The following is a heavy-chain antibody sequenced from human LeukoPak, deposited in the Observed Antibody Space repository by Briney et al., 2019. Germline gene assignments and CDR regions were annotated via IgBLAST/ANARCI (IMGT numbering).Heavy chain of an antibody. J-gene: IGHJ4*02. CDR2: ITSNGGSA. CDR1: GFTFSIYA. Sequence: GGSLRLSCAASGFTFSIYAMHWVRQAPGKGLEYVSAITSNGGSAYYANSVKGRFTISRDNSKNTLYLQMGSLRAEDMAVYYCAREYCDSNTCYKPIDYWGQGTLVTVSS. D-gene: IGHD2-2*02. CDR3: AREYCDSNTCYKPIDY. V-gene: IGHV3-64*01.